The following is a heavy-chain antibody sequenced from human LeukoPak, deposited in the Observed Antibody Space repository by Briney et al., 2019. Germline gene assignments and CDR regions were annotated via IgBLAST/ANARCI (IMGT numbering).Heavy chain of an antibody. CDR2: IIPIFGTA. J-gene: IGHJ2*01. Sequence: SVKVSCKASGGTFSSYAISWVRQAPGQGLEWMGGIIPIFGTANYAQKFQGRVTITTDESTSTAYMELSSLRSEDTAVYYCARAQLTYYDFWKSQEWYFDLWGRGTLVTVSS. D-gene: IGHD3-3*01. V-gene: IGHV1-69*05. CDR1: GGTFSSYA. CDR3: ARAQLTYYDFWKSQEWYFDL.